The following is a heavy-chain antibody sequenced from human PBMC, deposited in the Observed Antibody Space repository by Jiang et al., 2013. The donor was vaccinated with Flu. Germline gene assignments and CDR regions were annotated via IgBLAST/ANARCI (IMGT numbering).Heavy chain of an antibody. V-gene: IGHV4-59*01. D-gene: IGHD2-15*01. CDR3: ASTPRVVAATGWFDP. CDR2: IYYSGST. CDR1: GGSISSYY. Sequence: PGLVKPSETLSLTCTVSGGSISSYYWSWIRQPPGKGLEWIGYIYYSGSTNYNPSLKSRVTISVDTSKNQFSLKLSSVTAADTAVYYCASTPRVVAATGWFDPWGQGTLVTVSS. J-gene: IGHJ5*02.